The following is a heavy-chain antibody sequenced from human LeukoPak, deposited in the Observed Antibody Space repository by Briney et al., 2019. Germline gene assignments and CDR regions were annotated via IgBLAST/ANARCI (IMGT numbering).Heavy chain of an antibody. CDR2: IYYSGST. CDR1: GGSISSSSYY. J-gene: IGHJ4*02. CDR3: ARRYYYDSSGYHDY. D-gene: IGHD3-22*01. V-gene: IGHV4-39*07. Sequence: PSETLSLTCTVSGGSISSSSYYWGWIRQPPGKGLEWIGSIYYSGSTYYNPSLKSRVTISVDTSKNQFSLKLSSVTAADTPVYYCARRYYYDSSGYHDYWGQGTLVTVSS.